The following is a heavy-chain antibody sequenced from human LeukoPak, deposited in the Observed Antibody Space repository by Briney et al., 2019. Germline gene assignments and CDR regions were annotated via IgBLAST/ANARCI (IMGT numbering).Heavy chain of an antibody. CDR3: ARTYGDYDDY. D-gene: IGHD4-17*01. J-gene: IGHJ4*02. V-gene: IGHV4-61*01. CDR2: IFYSGST. Sequence: SETLSLTCTVSGGSISSSSYYWSWIRQPPGKGLEWIGYIFYSGSTNYNPSLKSRVTISVDTSKNQFSLKLSSVTAADTAVYYCARTYGDYDDYWGQGTLVTVSS. CDR1: GGSISSSSYY.